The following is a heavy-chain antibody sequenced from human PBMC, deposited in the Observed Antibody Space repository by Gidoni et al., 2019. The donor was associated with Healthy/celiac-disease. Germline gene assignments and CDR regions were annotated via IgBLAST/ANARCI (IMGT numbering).Heavy chain of an antibody. Sequence: QVQLVQSGAEVKKPGASVKVSCKASGYTFPSYYMHWVRQAPGQGLEWMGIINPSGGSTSYAQKFQGRVTMTRDTSTSTVYMELSSLRSEDTAVYYCARDRGLRWYHDAFDIWGQGTMVTVSS. D-gene: IGHD4-17*01. V-gene: IGHV1-46*01. CDR3: ARDRGLRWYHDAFDI. CDR2: INPSGGST. J-gene: IGHJ3*02. CDR1: GYTFPSYY.